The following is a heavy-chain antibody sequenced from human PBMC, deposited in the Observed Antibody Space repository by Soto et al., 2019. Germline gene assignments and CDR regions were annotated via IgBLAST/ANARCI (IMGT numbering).Heavy chain of an antibody. CDR2: ISSSGSTV. CDR1: RFTFSTYE. Sequence: GGSLRLSCAASRFTFSTYEMHWVRQAPGKGLEWVSCISSSGSTVYYADSVKGRFTISRDNSRNSLYLQMNSLRDEDTALYYSVRYCSSTPCNGVATRTFDYWGQGTLVTVSS. CDR3: VRYCSSTPCNGVATRTFDY. D-gene: IGHD5-12*01. J-gene: IGHJ4*02. V-gene: IGHV3-48*03.